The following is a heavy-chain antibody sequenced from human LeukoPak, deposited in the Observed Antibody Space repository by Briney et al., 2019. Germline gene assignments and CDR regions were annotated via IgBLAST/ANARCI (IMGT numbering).Heavy chain of an antibody. Sequence: PGVSLRLSCAASGFTVTTNHMSWVRQAPGKGLEWVAAFYSGGNTNYADSVKGRFTISRDNSKNTLYLQMNSLRAEDTAVYYCGKIVSDNNGWYHFDHWGQGTLVTVSS. V-gene: IGHV3-53*01. CDR3: GKIVSDNNGWYHFDH. CDR1: GFTVTTNH. CDR2: FYSGGNT. D-gene: IGHD6-19*01. J-gene: IGHJ4*02.